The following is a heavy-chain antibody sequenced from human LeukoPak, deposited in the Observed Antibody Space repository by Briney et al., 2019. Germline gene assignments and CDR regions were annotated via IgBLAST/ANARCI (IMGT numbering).Heavy chain of an antibody. CDR1: GFTFSNYM. CDR2: IKSDGITI. J-gene: IGHJ4*02. CDR3: LRDLNWSLDQ. D-gene: IGHD1-20*01. V-gene: IGHV3-74*01. Sequence: GESLRLSCAASGFTFSNYMMHWVRQAPGKGLVWVSRIKSDGITITYADSVKGRFTISRDNAKNTLYLQMNSLRAEDTAVYYCLRDLNWSLDQWGQGTLVTVSS.